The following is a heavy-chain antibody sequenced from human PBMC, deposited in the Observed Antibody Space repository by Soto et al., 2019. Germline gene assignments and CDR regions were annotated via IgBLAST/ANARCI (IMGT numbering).Heavy chain of an antibody. V-gene: IGHV1-69*13. J-gene: IGHJ4*02. CDR2: IIPIFGTA. D-gene: IGHD3-9*01. Sequence: SVKVSCKASGGTFSSHAISWVRQAPGQGLEWMGGIIPIFGTANYAQKFQGRVTITADESTSTAYMELSSLRSEDTAVYYCARAFGKNYDILTPLDYWGQGTLVTVSS. CDR3: ARAFGKNYDILTPLDY. CDR1: GGTFSSHA.